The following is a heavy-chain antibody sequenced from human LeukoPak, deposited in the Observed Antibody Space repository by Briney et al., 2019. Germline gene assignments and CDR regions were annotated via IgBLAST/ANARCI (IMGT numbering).Heavy chain of an antibody. J-gene: IGHJ4*02. V-gene: IGHV4-39*07. D-gene: IGHD3-22*01. Sequence: SETLSLTCTVSGGSISSSNYYWAWIRQPPGKGLEWIRIIYYSGNTYYNSSFKSRVTISIDTSKNQFSLKLSSVTAADTAVYYCARDTSYYDSSGPSIDYWGQGTLVTVSS. CDR2: IYYSGNT. CDR1: GGSISSSNYY. CDR3: ARDTSYYDSSGPSIDY.